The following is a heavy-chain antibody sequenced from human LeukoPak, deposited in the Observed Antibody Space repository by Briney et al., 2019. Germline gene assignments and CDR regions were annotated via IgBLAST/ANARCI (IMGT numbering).Heavy chain of an antibody. J-gene: IGHJ5*02. CDR1: GYSFTSYW. Sequence: KPGESLKISCKGSGYSFTSYWIGWVRQMPGKGLEWMGIIYPGDSDTRYSPSFQGQVTISADKSISTAYLQWSSLKASDTAMYYCARLKGFRWELPVWFDPWGQGTLVTVSS. V-gene: IGHV5-51*03. CDR3: ARLKGFRWELPVWFDP. CDR2: IYPGDSDT. D-gene: IGHD1-26*01.